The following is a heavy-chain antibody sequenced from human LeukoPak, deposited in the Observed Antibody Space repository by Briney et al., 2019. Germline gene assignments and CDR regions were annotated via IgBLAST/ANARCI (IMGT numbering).Heavy chain of an antibody. J-gene: IGHJ5*02. Sequence: QSGGSLRLSCAASGFTFSSYWMSWVRQAPGKGLEWVAIIKQDGSEKYYVDSVKGRFTISRDNAKNSLYLQMNSLRAEDTAVYYCARPRLRREFDPWGQGTLVTVSS. CDR3: ARPRLRREFDP. CDR1: GFTFSSYW. V-gene: IGHV3-7*01. D-gene: IGHD2-21*01. CDR2: IKQDGSEK.